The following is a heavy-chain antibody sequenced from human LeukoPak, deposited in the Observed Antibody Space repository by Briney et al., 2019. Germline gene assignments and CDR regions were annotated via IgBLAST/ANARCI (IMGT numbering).Heavy chain of an antibody. J-gene: IGHJ6*03. CDR2: IIPIFGTA. CDR3: ARESHDYGDYYYYYMDV. D-gene: IGHD4-17*01. CDR1: GGTFSSYA. Sequence: SVKVSCKASGGTFSSYAISWVRQAPGQGLEWMGGIIPIFGTANYAQTFQGRVTITADESTSTAYMELSSLRSEDTAVYYCARESHDYGDYYYYYMDVWGKGTTVTISS. V-gene: IGHV1-69*13.